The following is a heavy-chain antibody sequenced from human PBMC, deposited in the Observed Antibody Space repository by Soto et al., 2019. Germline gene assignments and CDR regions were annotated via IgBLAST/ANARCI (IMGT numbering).Heavy chain of an antibody. Sequence: QVQLQQWGAGLLKPSETLSLTCAVYGGSFSGYYWSWIRQPPGKGLEWIGEINHSGSTNYIPSLKSRVTISVDTSKNQFSLKLSSVTAADTAVYYCARAPWQYGSGRYFDYWGQGTLVTVSS. CDR3: ARAPWQYGSGRYFDY. V-gene: IGHV4-34*01. CDR1: GGSFSGYY. D-gene: IGHD3-10*01. J-gene: IGHJ4*02. CDR2: INHSGST.